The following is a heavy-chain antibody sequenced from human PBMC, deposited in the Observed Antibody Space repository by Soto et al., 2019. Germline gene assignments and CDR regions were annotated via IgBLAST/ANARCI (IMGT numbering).Heavy chain of an antibody. CDR1: GFTVSSNY. Sequence: PGGSLRLSCAASGFTVSSNYMSWVRQAPGKGLEWVSVIYSGGSTYYADSVKGRFTISRDNSKNTLYLQMNSLRAEDTAVYYCAXYGYFDSSGYSLSNAFDIWGQGTMVTVSS. D-gene: IGHD3-22*01. CDR2: IYSGGST. CDR3: AXYGYFDSSGYSLSNAFDI. V-gene: IGHV3-53*01. J-gene: IGHJ3*02.